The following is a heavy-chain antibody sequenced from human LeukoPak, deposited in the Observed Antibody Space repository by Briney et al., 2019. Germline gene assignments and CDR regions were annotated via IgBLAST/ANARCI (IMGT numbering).Heavy chain of an antibody. V-gene: IGHV3-23*01. CDR2: IRAGGDNT. D-gene: IGHD3-10*01. J-gene: IGHJ4*02. CDR1: GFTFSSYG. CDR3: AKGMVRGVILKGFDY. Sequence: GGSLRLSCAASGFTFSSYGMSWVRQAPGKGVEWVSGIRAGGDNTYYADSVKGRFTISRDNSKNTLYLQMNSLRAEDTAVYYCAKGMVRGVILKGFDYWGQGTLVTVSS.